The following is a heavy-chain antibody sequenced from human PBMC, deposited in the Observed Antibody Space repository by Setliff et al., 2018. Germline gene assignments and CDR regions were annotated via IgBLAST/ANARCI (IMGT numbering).Heavy chain of an antibody. J-gene: IGHJ5*02. CDR3: GRGFSRIEGWGNWFDP. D-gene: IGHD2-15*01. V-gene: IGHV4-39*01. CDR2: IYDSGSS. Sequence: ASETLSLTCTVSGGSVSNSGFFWGWLRQAPGKGLGWIGNIYDSGSSNYNASLKSRLIITRDTSKNQISLKLTSVTAADTAVYYCGRGFSRIEGWGNWFDPWGQGILVTVSS. CDR1: GGSVSNSGFF.